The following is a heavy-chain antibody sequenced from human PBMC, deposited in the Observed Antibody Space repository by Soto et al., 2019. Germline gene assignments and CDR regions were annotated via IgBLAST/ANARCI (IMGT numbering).Heavy chain of an antibody. D-gene: IGHD5-12*01. CDR1: GFTFSIYE. CDR2: SSGSGNTI. CDR3: VRGVIVDMHYFDY. J-gene: IGHJ4*02. V-gene: IGHV3-48*03. Sequence: SGGSLRLSCAASGFTFSIYEMNWVRQAPGKGLEWVSYSSGSGNTIYYADSVKGRFTMSRDNVNNSLYLQMNTLRAEDTAVYFCVRGVIVDMHYFDYWGQGTLVTVSS.